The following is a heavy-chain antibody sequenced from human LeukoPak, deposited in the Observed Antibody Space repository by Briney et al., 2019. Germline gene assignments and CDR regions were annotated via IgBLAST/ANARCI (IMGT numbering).Heavy chain of an antibody. V-gene: IGHV4-34*01. CDR2: INHSGST. D-gene: IGHD3-22*01. CDR3: ASRYYYESSGYIGNNWFDP. CDR1: GGSFSGYY. Sequence: SETLSLTCAVYGGSFSGYYWSWIRQPPGKGLEWIGEINHSGSTKYNPSLKSRVTISVDTSKNQFSLKLSSVTAADTAVYYRASRYYYESSGYIGNNWFDPWGQGTLVTVSS. J-gene: IGHJ5*02.